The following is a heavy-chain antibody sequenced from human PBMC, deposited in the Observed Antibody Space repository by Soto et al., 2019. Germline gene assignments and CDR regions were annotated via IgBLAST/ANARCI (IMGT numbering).Heavy chain of an antibody. CDR3: ARRSSGWYFDY. V-gene: IGHV3-23*01. Sequence: EVQLLESGGGLVQPGGSLRLSCPASGFSFSSYAMNWVRQAPGKGLEWVSVISGSGDSTYYADSVKGRFTISRDNSKNTLYLQMISLRAEDTAVYYCARRSSGWYFDYWGQGTLVIVSS. D-gene: IGHD6-19*01. CDR1: GFSFSSYA. J-gene: IGHJ4*02. CDR2: ISGSGDST.